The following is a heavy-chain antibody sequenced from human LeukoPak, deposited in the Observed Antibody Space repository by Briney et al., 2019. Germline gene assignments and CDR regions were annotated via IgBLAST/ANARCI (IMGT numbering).Heavy chain of an antibody. D-gene: IGHD6-13*01. V-gene: IGHV1-8*02. J-gene: IGHJ5*02. CDR3: ARDGRGIAAAGTLRS. CDR2: MNPNSGNT. Sequence: ASVKVSCKASGYTFTSYDINWVRQATGQGLEWMGWMNPNSGNTGYAQKLQGRVTMTTDTSTSTAYMELRSLRSDDTAVYYCARDGRGIAAAGTLRSWGQGTLVTVSS. CDR1: GYTFTSYD.